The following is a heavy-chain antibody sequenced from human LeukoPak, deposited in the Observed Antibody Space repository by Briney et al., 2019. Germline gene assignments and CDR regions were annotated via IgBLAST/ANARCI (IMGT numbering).Heavy chain of an antibody. Sequence: GGSLRLSCAASGFTFSDYYMSWIRQAPGKGLEWVSYISSSGSTIYYADSVKGRFTISRDNAKNSLYLQMNSLRAEDTAVYYCAKDGGITIFGVVIISFLFDYWGQGTLVTVSS. D-gene: IGHD3-3*01. CDR3: AKDGGITIFGVVIISFLFDY. CDR2: ISSSGSTI. V-gene: IGHV3-11*01. J-gene: IGHJ4*02. CDR1: GFTFSDYY.